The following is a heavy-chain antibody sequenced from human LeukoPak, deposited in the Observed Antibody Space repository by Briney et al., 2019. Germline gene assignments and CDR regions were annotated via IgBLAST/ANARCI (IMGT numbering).Heavy chain of an antibody. Sequence: PSETLSLTCTVSGGSISSSSYYWGWIRQPPGKGLEWIGSIYYSGSTYYSPSLKSRVTISVDTSKNQFSLKLSSVTAADTAVYYCARHDCPNWFDPWGQGTLVTVSS. CDR1: GGSISSSSYY. J-gene: IGHJ5*02. D-gene: IGHD2-21*02. CDR2: IYYSGST. V-gene: IGHV4-39*01. CDR3: ARHDCPNWFDP.